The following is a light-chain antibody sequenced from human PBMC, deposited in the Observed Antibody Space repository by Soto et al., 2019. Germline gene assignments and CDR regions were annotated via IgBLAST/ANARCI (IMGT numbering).Light chain of an antibody. CDR1: QDVSRK. CDR3: QQYHTWPIT. J-gene: IGKJ4*01. CDR2: GAS. V-gene: IGKV3-15*01. Sequence: DIVMTQSPATLSLAPGERVTFSCRASQDVSRKLAWYQHKPGQAPRLLISGASTGATGIPARFSGSGSGTEFTLTISSLQSEDCAIYYCQQYHTWPITFGGGTKVEIK.